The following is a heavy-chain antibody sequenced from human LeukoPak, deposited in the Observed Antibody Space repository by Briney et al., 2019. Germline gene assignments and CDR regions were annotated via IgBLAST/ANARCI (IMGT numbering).Heavy chain of an antibody. V-gene: IGHV4-34*01. CDR1: GGSFSGYY. J-gene: IGHJ2*01. Sequence: SETLSLTCAVYGGSFSGYYWSWIRQPPGKGLEWIGEINHSGSTNYNPSLKSRVSISVVTSKNQFSLKLSSVTAADTAVYYCARERERYFDLWGRGTRVTVSS. CDR2: INHSGST. D-gene: IGHD1-1*01. CDR3: ARERERYFDL.